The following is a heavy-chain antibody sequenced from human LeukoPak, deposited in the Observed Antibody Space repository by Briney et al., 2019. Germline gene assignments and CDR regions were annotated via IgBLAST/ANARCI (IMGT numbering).Heavy chain of an antibody. CDR3: ARDRKYYYDSSGYNWFDP. V-gene: IGHV1-18*01. J-gene: IGHJ5*02. Sequence: ASVKVSCKASGYTFTSYGIRWVRQPPGQGLEWMGWITAYNGNTNYAQKLQGRVTMTTDTSTSTAYMELRSLRSDDTAVYYWARDRKYYYDSSGYNWFDPWGQGTLVTVSS. CDR2: ITAYNGNT. D-gene: IGHD3-22*01. CDR1: GYTFTSYG.